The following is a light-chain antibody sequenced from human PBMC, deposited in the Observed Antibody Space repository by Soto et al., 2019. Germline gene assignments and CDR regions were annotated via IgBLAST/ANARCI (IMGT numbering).Light chain of an antibody. CDR2: WAS. CDR1: QSVLYSSNNKNY. Sequence: DIVMTQSPDSLAVSLGERATINCKSSQSVLYSSNNKNYLAWYQQKPGQPPKLLIYWASTRESGVPARFSGSGSGTDFTLTISSLQAEDAAVYYCQQYYSTLMYTFGQGTKLEIK. J-gene: IGKJ2*01. CDR3: QQYYSTLMYT. V-gene: IGKV4-1*01.